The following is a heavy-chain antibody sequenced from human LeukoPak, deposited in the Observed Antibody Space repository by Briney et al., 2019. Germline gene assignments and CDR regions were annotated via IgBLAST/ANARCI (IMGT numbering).Heavy chain of an antibody. D-gene: IGHD6-19*01. V-gene: IGHV3-66*01. Sequence: PGGSLRLSCAASGFTVRDNYVSWARQAPGKGLEWVSVIYTGGTILYADSVKGRFTISRDSSQNTLYLHMTSLRAEDTAVYYCARDAPRHQQWLVIWGQGTQVTVSS. J-gene: IGHJ4*02. CDR3: ARDAPRHQQWLVI. CDR2: IYTGGTI. CDR1: GFTVRDNY.